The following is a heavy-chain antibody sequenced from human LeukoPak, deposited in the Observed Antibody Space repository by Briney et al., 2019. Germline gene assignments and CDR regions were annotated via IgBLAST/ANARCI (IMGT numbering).Heavy chain of an antibody. CDR2: IYSGGWT. J-gene: IGHJ4*02. CDR1: IDRRNY. CDR3: ARVKWDPQGFNY. Sequence: GWSLPQSLLSCLLIDRRNYLSGVRQPGWRGVAGVSVIYSGGWTYHALSVKGRFTISRDNSKNTLYLQMNSLRAEDTAVDYCARVKWDPQGFNYCSQGTLVTVSS. V-gene: IGHV3-53*01. D-gene: IGHD1-26*01.